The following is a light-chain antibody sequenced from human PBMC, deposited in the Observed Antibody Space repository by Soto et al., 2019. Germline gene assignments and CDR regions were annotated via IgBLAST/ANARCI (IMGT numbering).Light chain of an antibody. CDR1: QSVSSSY. V-gene: IGKV3-20*01. J-gene: IGKJ1*01. Sequence: EIVLTQSPGTLSLSPGERATLSCRASQSVSSSYLAWYQQKPGQAPRLLIYGASSRATGLPDRFSGSGSGTDFTLTISRLEPEDDAVYYCQQYGSSPPWTFGQGTQVEIK. CDR3: QQYGSSPPWT. CDR2: GAS.